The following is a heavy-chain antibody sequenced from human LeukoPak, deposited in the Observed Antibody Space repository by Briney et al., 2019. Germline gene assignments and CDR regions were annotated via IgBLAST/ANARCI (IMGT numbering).Heavy chain of an antibody. Sequence: SQTLSLTCTVSGGSISSGSYYWSWIRRPAGKGLEWIGRIYTSGSTNYNPSLKSRVTISVDTSKNQFSLNLSSVTAADTAVYYCARRATGTLGYWGQGTLVTVSS. CDR1: GGSISSGSYY. D-gene: IGHD1-1*01. CDR2: IYTSGST. J-gene: IGHJ4*02. CDR3: ARRATGTLGY. V-gene: IGHV4-61*02.